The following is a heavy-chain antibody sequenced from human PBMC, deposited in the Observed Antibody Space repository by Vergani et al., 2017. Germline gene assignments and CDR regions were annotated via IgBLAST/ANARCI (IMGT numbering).Heavy chain of an antibody. V-gene: IGHV3-43*01. Sequence: EVQLVESGGVVVQPGGSLRLSCAASGFTFEDYTMHWVRQAPGQGLEWVSLISWDGGSTYYADSVKGRFTISRDNSKNSLYLQMNSLRAEDTAVYYCAKDLRAPITGTCGDWGQGTLVTVSS. CDR1: GFTFEDYT. CDR2: ISWDGGST. CDR3: AKDLRAPITGTCGD. J-gene: IGHJ4*02. D-gene: IGHD1-7*01.